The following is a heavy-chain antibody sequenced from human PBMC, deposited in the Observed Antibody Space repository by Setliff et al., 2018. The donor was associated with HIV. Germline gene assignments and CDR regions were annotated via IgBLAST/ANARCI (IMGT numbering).Heavy chain of an antibody. J-gene: IGHJ3*02. D-gene: IGHD2-2*01. CDR2: FYHSGGT. V-gene: IGHV4-38-2*01. CDR3: ARHGGGSTRYMHAFDI. CDR1: GYSVTSGYY. Sequence: SETLSLTCAVSGYSVTSGYYWGWIRQPPGKGLEWIGSFYHSGGTYYNPSLKSRVTISVDTSRNQFSLNLTSVTAADAAVFYCARHGGGSTRYMHAFDIWGQGRLVTVSS.